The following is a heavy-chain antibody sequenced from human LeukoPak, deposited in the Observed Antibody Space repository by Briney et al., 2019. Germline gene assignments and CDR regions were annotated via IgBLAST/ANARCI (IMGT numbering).Heavy chain of an antibody. CDR3: ARGSSHVLRYFDWLLLFDY. V-gene: IGHV1-46*01. J-gene: IGHJ4*02. CDR2: INPSGGST. CDR1: AYTFTSYY. D-gene: IGHD3-9*01. Sequence: GASVTVSCKASAYTFTSYYMHWVRQAPGQGLEWMGIINPSGGSTSYAQKFQGRVTMTRDTSTSTVYMELSSLRSEDTAVYYCARGSSHVLRYFDWLLLFDYWGQGTLVTVSS.